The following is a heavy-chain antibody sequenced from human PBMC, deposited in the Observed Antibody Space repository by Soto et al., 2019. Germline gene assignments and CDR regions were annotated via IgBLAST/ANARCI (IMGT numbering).Heavy chain of an antibody. D-gene: IGHD4-17*01. CDR2: ISYDGSNK. CDR1: GFTFSSYG. CDR3: AKDHGYGDYQRHKLDY. V-gene: IGHV3-30*18. J-gene: IGHJ4*02. Sequence: QVQLVESGGGVVQPGRSLRLSCAASGFTFSSYGMHWVRQAPGKGLEWVAVISYDGSNKYYADSVKGRFTISRDNSKNTLYLQMNGLRAEDTAVYYCAKDHGYGDYQRHKLDYWGQGTLVTVSS.